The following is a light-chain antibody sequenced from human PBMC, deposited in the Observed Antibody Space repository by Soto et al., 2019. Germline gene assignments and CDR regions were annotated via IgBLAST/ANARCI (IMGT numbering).Light chain of an antibody. CDR3: SSFTSSNTWV. V-gene: IGLV2-14*01. CDR1: SSDVGAYNY. Sequence: QSALTQPASVSGSPGQSITISCTGTSSDVGAYNYVSWYQQHPGKAPKLMIYEVSNRPSGVSNRFSGSKSGDTASLTISGLQAVDEADYYCSSFTSSNTWVFGGGTKVTVL. CDR2: EVS. J-gene: IGLJ3*02.